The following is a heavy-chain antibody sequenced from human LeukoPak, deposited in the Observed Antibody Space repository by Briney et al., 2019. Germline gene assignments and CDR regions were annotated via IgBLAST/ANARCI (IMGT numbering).Heavy chain of an antibody. J-gene: IGHJ4*02. CDR2: ISYSGSA. CDR3: ATIAPPESIAARRVNGYYFDY. CDR1: GGSISSGDYY. D-gene: IGHD6-6*01. V-gene: IGHV4-30-4*08. Sequence: SQTLSLTCTVSGGSISSGDYYWRWIRQPPGKGLEWIVFISYSGSAYFHPALKSRIALSVEASKSQLSLKVSSVTAADTAVYYCATIAPPESIAARRVNGYYFDYRGQGTLVIVSS.